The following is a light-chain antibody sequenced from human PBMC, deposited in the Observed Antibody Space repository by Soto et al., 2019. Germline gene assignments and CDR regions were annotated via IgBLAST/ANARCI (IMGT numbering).Light chain of an antibody. Sequence: DIQMTQSPSSLSASVGDRVTITCRASQGISNYLAWYQQKPGKVPKLLIYAASILQSGVPSRFSGSGSGTDFTLTISSLEPEDVASYYCQEYNSGPALTFGGGTKVEIK. CDR3: QEYNSGPALT. J-gene: IGKJ4*01. V-gene: IGKV1-27*01. CDR2: AAS. CDR1: QGISNY.